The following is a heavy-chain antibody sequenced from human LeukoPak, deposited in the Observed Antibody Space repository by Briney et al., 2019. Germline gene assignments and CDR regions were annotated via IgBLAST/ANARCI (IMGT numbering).Heavy chain of an antibody. CDR3: ATSMVRGVIKGY. J-gene: IGHJ4*02. CDR2: INHSGST. V-gene: IGHV4-34*01. CDR1: GGSFSGYY. Sequence: SETLSLTCAVYGGSFSGYYWSWIRQPPGKGLEWIGEINHSGSTNYNPSLKSRVTISVDTSKNQFSLTLSSVTAADTAVYYCATSMVRGVIKGYWGQGTLVTVSS. D-gene: IGHD3-10*01.